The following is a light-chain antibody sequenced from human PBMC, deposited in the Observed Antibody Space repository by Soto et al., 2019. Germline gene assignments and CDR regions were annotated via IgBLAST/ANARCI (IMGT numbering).Light chain of an antibody. Sequence: DIVMTQSPDSLAVSLGERATINCKSSQSVLYSSNNKNYLAWYQQKPGQPPKLLIYWASTRESGVPDRFSGSGSGKDFTLTISSLQAEDVAVYYCQQCYTTPPTFGQGTKVEIK. J-gene: IGKJ1*01. CDR1: QSVLYSSNNKNY. CDR2: WAS. CDR3: QQCYTTPPT. V-gene: IGKV4-1*01.